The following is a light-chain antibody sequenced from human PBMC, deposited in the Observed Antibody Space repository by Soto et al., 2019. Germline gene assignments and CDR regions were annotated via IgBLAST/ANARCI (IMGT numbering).Light chain of an antibody. CDR1: QSISIG. CDR3: QQYNKWPLIT. V-gene: IGKV3D-15*01. J-gene: IGKJ5*01. Sequence: EIVLTQSPDTLSFSPGGKATLSCRASQSISIGLAWYRQKPGQAPRLLIYGASTRATGTPARFSGSGSGTDFTLTISSLQSEDFALYYCQQYNKWPLITFGQGTRLEIK. CDR2: GAS.